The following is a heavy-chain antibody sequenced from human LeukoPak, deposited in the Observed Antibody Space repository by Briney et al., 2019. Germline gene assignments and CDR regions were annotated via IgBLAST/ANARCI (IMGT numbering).Heavy chain of an antibody. CDR3: AAEGRSITHFDY. CDR2: IVVGSGNT. V-gene: IGHV1-58*01. Sequence: SVKVSCKASGFTFTSSAVQWVRQARGQRLEWIGWIVVGSGNTNYAQKFQERVTITRDMSTSTAYMELSSLRSEDTAVYYCAAEGRSITHFDYWGQGTPVNVFS. CDR1: GFTFTSSA. J-gene: IGHJ4*01. D-gene: IGHD3-16*01.